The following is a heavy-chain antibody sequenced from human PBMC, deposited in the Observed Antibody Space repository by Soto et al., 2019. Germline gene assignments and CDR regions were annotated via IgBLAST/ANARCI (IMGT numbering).Heavy chain of an antibody. CDR2: ISDDGVSK. CDR3: ARAYYFGSGTSYTLYY. V-gene: IGHV3-30*03. J-gene: IGHJ4*02. D-gene: IGHD3-10*01. CDR1: GFTFSNYV. Sequence: GGSLRRSCAASGFTFSNYVMHWVRQAPGKGLEWVAAISDDGVSKYYADSVQGRFTISRDNSESAVFLQMNSLRPDDTALYFCARAYYFGSGTSYTLYYWGQGTQVTVSS.